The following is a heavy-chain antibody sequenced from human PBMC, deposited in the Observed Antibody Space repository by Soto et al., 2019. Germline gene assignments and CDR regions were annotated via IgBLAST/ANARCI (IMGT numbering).Heavy chain of an antibody. J-gene: IGHJ4*02. Sequence: SETLSLTCTVSGGSISSYYWSWIRQPPGKGLEWIGYIYYSGSTNYNPSLKSRVTISVDTSKNQFSLKLSSVTAADTAVYYCARQRQRDEYYFDYWGQGTLVTVSS. V-gene: IGHV4-59*01. D-gene: IGHD6-25*01. CDR3: ARQRQRDEYYFDY. CDR2: IYYSGST. CDR1: GGSISSYY.